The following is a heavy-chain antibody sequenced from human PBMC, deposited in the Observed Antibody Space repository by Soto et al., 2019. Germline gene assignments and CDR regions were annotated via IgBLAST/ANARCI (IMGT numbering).Heavy chain of an antibody. J-gene: IGHJ6*03. CDR1: GGSISSYY. CDR2: IYYSGST. V-gene: IGHV4-59*01. D-gene: IGHD3-9*01. CDR3: ARGLYYDILTGYYGGYYYYYMDV. Sequence: SETLSLTCTVSGGSISSYYWSWIRQPPGKGLEWIGYIYYSGSTNYNPSLKSRVTISVDASKNQFSLKLSSVTAADTAVYYCARGLYYDILTGYYGGYYYYYMDVWGKGTTVTVSS.